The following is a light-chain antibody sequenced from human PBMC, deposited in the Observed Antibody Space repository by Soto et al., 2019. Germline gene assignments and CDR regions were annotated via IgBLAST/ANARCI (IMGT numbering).Light chain of an antibody. CDR1: SSDVGGYNY. Sequence: QSALTLPPSASGSPGQSVTISCTGTSSDVGGYNYVSWYQQHPGKAPKLMIYEVSKRPSGVPDRFSGSKSGNTASLTVSGLQAEDEADYYCSSYAGSNIVFGGGTKLTVL. J-gene: IGLJ2*01. V-gene: IGLV2-8*01. CDR3: SSYAGSNIV. CDR2: EVS.